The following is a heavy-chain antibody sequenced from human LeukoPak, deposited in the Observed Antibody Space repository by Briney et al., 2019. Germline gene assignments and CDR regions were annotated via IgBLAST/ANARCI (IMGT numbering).Heavy chain of an antibody. CDR3: ARELYGGNSFDY. CDR2: IYTSGST. D-gene: IGHD4-23*01. V-gene: IGHV4-61*02. Sequence: SQTLSLTYTVSGGSISSGSYYWSWIRQPAGKGLEWIGRIYTSGSTNYNPSLKSRVTISVDTSKNQFSLKLSSVTAADTAVYYCARELYGGNSFDYWGQGTLVTVSS. CDR1: GGSISSGSYY. J-gene: IGHJ4*02.